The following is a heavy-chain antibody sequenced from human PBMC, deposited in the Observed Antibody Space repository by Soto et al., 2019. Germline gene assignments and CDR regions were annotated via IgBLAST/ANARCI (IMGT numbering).Heavy chain of an antibody. CDR2: IKQDGSGK. CDR3: AEVPRQQLANLNNYYYYYGMDG. V-gene: IGHV3-7*01. J-gene: IGHJ6*02. D-gene: IGHD6-13*01. CDR1: GFTFSSYW. Sequence: GGSLRLSCAASGFTFSSYWMSWVRQAPGKGLEGVANIKQDGSGKYYVDSVKGRFTISRDNAKNSLYLQMNSLRAEATAVYYCAEVPRQQLANLNNYYYYYGMDGWGQGTTVTVSS.